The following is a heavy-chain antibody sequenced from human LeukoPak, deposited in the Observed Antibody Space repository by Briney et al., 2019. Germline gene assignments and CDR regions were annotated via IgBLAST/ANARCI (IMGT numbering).Heavy chain of an antibody. Sequence: SETLSLTCSVSGGSISSYYWSWIRQPAGQGLEWIGRIYFTGTTNYTASLQSRVTMSVDTSKYQFSLELSSVTAADTAVYYGARGSSSSWYSFDFWGQGTVVTVSS. D-gene: IGHD6-13*01. J-gene: IGHJ3*01. V-gene: IGHV4-4*07. CDR1: GGSISSYY. CDR3: ARGSSSSWYSFDF. CDR2: IYFTGTT.